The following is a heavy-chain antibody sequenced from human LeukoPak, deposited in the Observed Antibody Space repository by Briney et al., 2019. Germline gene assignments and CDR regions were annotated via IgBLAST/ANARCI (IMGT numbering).Heavy chain of an antibody. CDR3: ARQGHSGSYYWAYDY. J-gene: IGHJ4*02. V-gene: IGHV5-51*01. CDR2: IYPGDSDT. CDR1: GYSFTSYW. D-gene: IGHD1-26*01. Sequence: GESLKISCKGTGYSFTSYWIGWVRQMPGKGLEWMGIIYPGDSDTRYSPSFQGQVTISADKSISTAYLQWSSLKASDTAMYYCARQGHSGSYYWAYDYWGQGTLVTVSS.